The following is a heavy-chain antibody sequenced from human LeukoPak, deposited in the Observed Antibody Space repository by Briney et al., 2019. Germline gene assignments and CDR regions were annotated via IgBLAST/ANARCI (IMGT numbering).Heavy chain of an antibody. D-gene: IGHD2-2*01. V-gene: IGHV4-34*01. CDR1: GGSFSGYY. CDR2: IYYSGST. Sequence: SETLSLTCAVYGGSFSGYYWSWIRQPPGKGLEWIGSIYYSGSTYYNPSLKSRVTISVDTSKNQFSLKLSSVTAADTAVYYCARLDCSSTSCPRGDRWFDPWGQGTLVTVSS. CDR3: ARLDCSSTSCPRGDRWFDP. J-gene: IGHJ5*02.